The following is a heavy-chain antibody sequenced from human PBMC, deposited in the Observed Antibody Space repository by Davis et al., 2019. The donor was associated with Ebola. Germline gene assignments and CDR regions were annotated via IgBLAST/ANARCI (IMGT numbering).Heavy chain of an antibody. CDR2: INPSGGST. J-gene: IGHJ6*02. CDR3: ARGLWFTGPPTYGLDV. V-gene: IGHV1-46*01. CDR1: GYTFTSYY. D-gene: IGHD3-10*01. Sequence: ASVKVSCKASGYTFTSYYMHWVRQAPGQGLEWMGIINPSGGSTSYAQKFQGRVTMTRDTSTSTVYMELSSLRSEDTAVYYCARGLWFTGPPTYGLDVWGQGTTVTVSS.